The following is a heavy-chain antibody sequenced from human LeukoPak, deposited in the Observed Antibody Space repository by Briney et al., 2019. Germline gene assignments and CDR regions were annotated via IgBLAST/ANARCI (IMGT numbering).Heavy chain of an antibody. D-gene: IGHD4-17*01. V-gene: IGHV3-23*01. J-gene: IGHJ4*02. CDR3: ANEIRPNDY. Sequence: GGSLRLSCAASEFDFSSHAMTWVRQAPGKGLEWVSAISISGSKTYYADSVKGRFTISRDNSKNTLYPQMNSLRAEDTAVYYCANEIRPNDYWGQGTQVTVSS. CDR2: ISISGSKT. CDR1: EFDFSSHA.